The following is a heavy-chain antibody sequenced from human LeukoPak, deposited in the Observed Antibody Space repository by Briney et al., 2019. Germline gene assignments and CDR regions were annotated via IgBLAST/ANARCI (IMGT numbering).Heavy chain of an antibody. CDR3: AKDYGSGSPYWYFDL. V-gene: IGHV3-9*01. CDR1: GFTFDDYA. D-gene: IGHD3-10*01. J-gene: IGHJ2*01. Sequence: SGGFLRLSCAASGFTFDDYAMHWVRRAPGKGLEWVSGISWNSGSIGYADSVKGRFTISRDNAKNSLYLQMNSLRAEDTALYYCAKDYGSGSPYWYFDLWGRGTLVTVS. CDR2: ISWNSGSI.